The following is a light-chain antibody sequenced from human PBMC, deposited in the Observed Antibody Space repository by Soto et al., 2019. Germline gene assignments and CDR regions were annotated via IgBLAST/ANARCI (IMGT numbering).Light chain of an antibody. V-gene: IGLV2-14*01. Sequence: QSVLTQPASVSGSPGQSITISCTGTNSDIGDYNYVSWYQQHPGKAPKLMIYDVSNRPSGVSDRFSGSKSGNTASLTISGLQAEDEADYYCSSYASSITHVLFGGGTKLTVL. CDR3: SSYASSITHVL. CDR2: DVS. J-gene: IGLJ2*01. CDR1: NSDIGDYNY.